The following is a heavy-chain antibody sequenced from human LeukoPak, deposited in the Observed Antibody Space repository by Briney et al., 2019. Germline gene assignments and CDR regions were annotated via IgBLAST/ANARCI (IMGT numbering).Heavy chain of an antibody. D-gene: IGHD6-6*01. CDR3: AREDSSSSQPFDY. V-gene: IGHV4-34*01. J-gene: IGHJ4*02. Sequence: SETLSLTRAVYGGSFSGYYWSWIRQPPGKGLEWIGEINHSGSTNYNPSLKSRVTISVDTSKNQFSLKLSSVTAADTAVYYCAREDSSSSQPFDYWGQGTLVTVSS. CDR1: GGSFSGYY. CDR2: INHSGST.